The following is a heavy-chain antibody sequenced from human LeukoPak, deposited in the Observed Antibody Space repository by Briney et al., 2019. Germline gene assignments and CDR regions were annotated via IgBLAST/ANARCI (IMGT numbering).Heavy chain of an antibody. CDR3: ARGPRFGPGYFDY. V-gene: IGHV4-39*07. CDR1: GGSVSSGSYY. Sequence: PSETLSLTCTVSGGSVSSGSYYWSWIRQPPGKGLEWIGEINHSGSTNYNPSLKSRVTISVDTSKNQFSLKLSSVTAADTAVYYCARGPRFGPGYFDYWGQGTLVTVSS. D-gene: IGHD3-10*02. J-gene: IGHJ4*02. CDR2: INHSGST.